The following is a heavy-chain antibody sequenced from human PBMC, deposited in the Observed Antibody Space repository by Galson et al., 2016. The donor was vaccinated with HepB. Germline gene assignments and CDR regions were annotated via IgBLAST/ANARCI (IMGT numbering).Heavy chain of an antibody. Sequence: SLRLSCAVSGSTFRSSAMPWVRQAPGKGLEWVAVISYGGNNKYYAHSVKGRFTISRDNSKSTVYLQMNRLRPEDTAVYYCARDRGYEEEVDILDYWGQGSLVTVSS. V-gene: IGHV3-30*01. J-gene: IGHJ4*02. CDR3: ARDRGYEEEVDILDY. D-gene: IGHD6-13*01. CDR1: GSTFRSSA. CDR2: ISYGGNNK.